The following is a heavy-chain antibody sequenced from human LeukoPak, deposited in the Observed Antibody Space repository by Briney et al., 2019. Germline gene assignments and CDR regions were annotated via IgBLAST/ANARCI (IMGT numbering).Heavy chain of an antibody. V-gene: IGHV1-18*04. Sequence: GASVKVSCRASGYTFTTNGISWVRQAPGQGLEWMAWTSPYNGDTRYVQELQGRVTVTTDTSTSTAYMELTSLRSDDTAVYYCARLRGGIYSSRDAFDIWGQGTMVTVSS. CDR2: TSPYNGDT. CDR1: GYTFTTNG. D-gene: IGHD6-19*01. J-gene: IGHJ3*02. CDR3: ARLRGGIYSSRDAFDI.